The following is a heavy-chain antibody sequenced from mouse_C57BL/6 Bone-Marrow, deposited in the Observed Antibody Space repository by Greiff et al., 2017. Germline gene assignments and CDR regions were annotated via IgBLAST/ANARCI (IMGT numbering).Heavy chain of an antibody. J-gene: IGHJ2*01. CDR3: ARKGWLRIGY. CDR1: GSTFTSYW. Sequence: QVQLQQPGAELVKPGASVKLSCKASGSTFTSYWMQWVKQRPGQGLEWIGESEPSDSYTNFTQKFNGKATLTVDTSSSTAYMQRSSLTSADSAVYYCARKGWLRIGYWGQGTTRIVSS. V-gene: IGHV1-50*01. D-gene: IGHD2-3*01. CDR2: SEPSDSYT.